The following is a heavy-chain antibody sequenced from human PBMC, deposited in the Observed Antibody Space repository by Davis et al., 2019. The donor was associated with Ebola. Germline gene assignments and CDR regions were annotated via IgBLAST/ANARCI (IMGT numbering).Heavy chain of an antibody. D-gene: IGHD1-26*01. V-gene: IGHV3-73*01. CDR3: AKTGGVGATLY. CDR1: GFTFSGSA. J-gene: IGHJ4*02. Sequence: GESLKISCAASGFTFSGSAMHWVRQASGKGLEWVGRIRSKANSYATAYAASVKGRFTISRDDSKNTAYLQMNSLRAEDTAVYYCAKTGGVGATLYWGQGTLVTVSS. CDR2: IRSKANSYAT.